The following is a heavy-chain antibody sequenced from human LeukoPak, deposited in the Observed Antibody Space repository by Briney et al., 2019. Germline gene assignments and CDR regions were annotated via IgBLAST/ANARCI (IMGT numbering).Heavy chain of an antibody. CDR2: ISGSGGST. CDR1: GFTFSSYA. Sequence: PGGSLRLSCAASGFTFSSYAMSWVRQAPGKGLEWVSAISGSGGSTYYADSVKGRFTISRDNSKNTPYLQMNSLRAEDTAVYYCAKDLKRYCSSTSCYPFDYWGQGTLVTVSS. V-gene: IGHV3-23*01. J-gene: IGHJ4*02. D-gene: IGHD2-2*01. CDR3: AKDLKRYCSSTSCYPFDY.